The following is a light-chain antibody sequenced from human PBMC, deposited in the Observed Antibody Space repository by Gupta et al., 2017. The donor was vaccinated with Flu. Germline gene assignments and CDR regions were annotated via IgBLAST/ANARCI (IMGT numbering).Light chain of an antibody. CDR2: KDS. Sequence: SYEMHQPPSVSVSPGQTARITCSGDAVPKQYAYWYQQKPGQAPVLVIYKDSERPAGIPGRFSGSSSGTTVTLTISGVQAEEEADYYCKSADSSGTYQVVFGGGTKLTVL. CDR3: KSADSSGTYQVV. J-gene: IGLJ2*01. V-gene: IGLV3-25*01. CDR1: AVPKQY.